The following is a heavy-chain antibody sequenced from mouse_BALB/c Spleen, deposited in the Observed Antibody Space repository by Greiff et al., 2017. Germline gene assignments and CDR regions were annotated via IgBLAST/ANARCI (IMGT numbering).Heavy chain of an antibody. CDR1: GYTFTSYY. V-gene: IGHV1S81*02. D-gene: IGHD1-1*01. Sequence: VQLQQSGAELVKPGASVKLSCKASGYTFTSYYMYWVKQRPGQGLEWIGEINPSNGGTNFNEKFKSKATLTVDKSSSTAYMQLSSLTSEDSAVYYCTRGVNYYGSSCFAYWGQGTLVTVSA. CDR2: INPSNGGT. CDR3: TRGVNYYGSSCFAY. J-gene: IGHJ3*01.